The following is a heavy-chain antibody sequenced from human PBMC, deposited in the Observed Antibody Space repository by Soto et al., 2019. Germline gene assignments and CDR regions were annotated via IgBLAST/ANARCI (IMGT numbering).Heavy chain of an antibody. V-gene: IGHV6-1*01. CDR2: TYYRSKWYN. CDR3: ARDDHCSGGSCYNLADY. J-gene: IGHJ4*02. CDR1: GDGVSSHSAA. Sequence: SQTLSLTCDISGDGVSSHSAAWNWIRQSPSRGLEWLGRTYYRSKWYNDYAVFVKSRIIINPDTSKNQFSLQLNSVTPEDTAVYYCARDDHCSGGSCYNLADYWGQGTLVTVSS. D-gene: IGHD2-15*01.